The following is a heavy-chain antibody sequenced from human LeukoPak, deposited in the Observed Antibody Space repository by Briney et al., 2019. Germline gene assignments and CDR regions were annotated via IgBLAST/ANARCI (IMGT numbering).Heavy chain of an antibody. CDR3: AREWGGTMVVVVINTYNWFDP. D-gene: IGHD3-22*01. CDR2: IIPIFGIA. J-gene: IGHJ5*02. Sequence: ASVKVSCKASGGTFSSYAISWVGQAPGQGLEWMGRIIPIFGIANYAQKFQGRVAITADKSTSTAYMELSSLRSEDTAVYYCAREWGGTMVVVVINTYNWFDPWGQGTLVTVSS. CDR1: GGTFSSYA. V-gene: IGHV1-69*04.